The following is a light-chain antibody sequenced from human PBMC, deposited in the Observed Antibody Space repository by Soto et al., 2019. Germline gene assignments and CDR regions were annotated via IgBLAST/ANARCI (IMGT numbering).Light chain of an antibody. Sequence: EIVLRQSPGTLSLSPGERATLSCRASQSLHTSYLAWYQQKPGQAPRLLIYGASRRATGIPDRFSGSGSGTDFTLTISRLEPEDFAVYYCQQYGSEPPGTVGQGTKVDSK. J-gene: IGKJ1*01. CDR1: QSLHTSY. CDR3: QQYGSEPPGT. CDR2: GAS. V-gene: IGKV3-20*01.